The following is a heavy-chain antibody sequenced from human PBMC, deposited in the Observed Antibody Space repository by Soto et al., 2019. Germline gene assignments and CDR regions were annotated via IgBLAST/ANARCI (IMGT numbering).Heavy chain of an antibody. Sequence: QVQLVESGGGVVQPGRSLRLSCAASGFTFSSYGMHWVRQAPGKGLEWVAVISYDGSNKYYADSVKGRFTISRDNSKNTLYLQMNSLRADDTAVYYCAKPAFADYYYGMDVWGQGTTVTVSS. CDR2: ISYDGSNK. V-gene: IGHV3-30*18. CDR3: AKPAFADYYYGMDV. CDR1: GFTFSSYG. J-gene: IGHJ6*02.